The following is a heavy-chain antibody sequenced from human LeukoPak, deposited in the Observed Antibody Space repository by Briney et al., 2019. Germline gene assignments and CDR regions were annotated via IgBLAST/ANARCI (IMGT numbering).Heavy chain of an antibody. CDR2: IKSKTDGGTT. J-gene: IGHJ4*02. D-gene: IGHD3-10*01. CDR1: GGSISSYY. Sequence: PSETLSLTCTVSGGSISSYYWSWIRQPPGKGLEWVGRIKSKTDGGTTDYAAPVKGRFTISRDDSRNTLSLQMNSLKTEDTAVYYCTTITMIREHEDYWGQGTLVTVSS. V-gene: IGHV3-15*01. CDR3: TTITMIREHEDY.